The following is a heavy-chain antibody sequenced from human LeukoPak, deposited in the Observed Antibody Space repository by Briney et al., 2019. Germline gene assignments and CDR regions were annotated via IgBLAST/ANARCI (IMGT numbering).Heavy chain of an antibody. J-gene: IGHJ4*02. Sequence: GGSLRLSCAASGFNVSYYSMNWVRQAPGKGLEWVSCISLSNSTLYYADSVRGRFTISRDNAKNSLSLQMNSLRAEDTAVYYCAGGGATSFDYWGQGILVTVSS. D-gene: IGHD5-12*01. CDR1: GFNVSYYS. CDR3: AGGGATSFDY. V-gene: IGHV3-48*04. CDR2: ISLSNSTL.